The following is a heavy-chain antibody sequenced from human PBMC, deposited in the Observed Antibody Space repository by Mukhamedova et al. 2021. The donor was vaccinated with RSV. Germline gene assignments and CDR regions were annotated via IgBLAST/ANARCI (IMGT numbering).Heavy chain of an antibody. D-gene: IGHD3-22*01. CDR2: ISWNSGSI. Sequence: DYAMHWLRQAPGKGLEWVSGISWNSGSIGYADSVKGRFTISRDNAKNSLYLQMNSLRAEDTALYYCAKGHDSSGAPGYWGQGTLVT. CDR3: AKGHDSSGAPGY. CDR1: DYA. V-gene: IGHV3-9*01. J-gene: IGHJ4*02.